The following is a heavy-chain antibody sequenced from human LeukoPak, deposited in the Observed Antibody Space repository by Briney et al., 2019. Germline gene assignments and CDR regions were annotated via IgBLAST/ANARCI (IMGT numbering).Heavy chain of an antibody. CDR3: AGDGYSGNYYYYFDF. D-gene: IGHD1-26*01. CDR1: GYTFTGYY. CDR2: INPDSGGT. Sequence: AAVKVSCKASGYTFTGYYMHWVRQAPGQGLEWMGWINPDSGGTNYAQKFQGRVTMTRDTSTSTVYMQLSRLRSDDTAVYYCAGDGYSGNYYYYFDFWGQGTLVTVSS. V-gene: IGHV1-2*02. J-gene: IGHJ4*02.